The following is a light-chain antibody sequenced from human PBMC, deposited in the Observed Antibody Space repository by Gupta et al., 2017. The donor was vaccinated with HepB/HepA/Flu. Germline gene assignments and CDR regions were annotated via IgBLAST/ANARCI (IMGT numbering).Light chain of an antibody. J-gene: IGKJ4*01. V-gene: IGKV3-20*01. CDR1: QSIRNSY. Sequence: EIVLTQSPGTLSLPPGERATLSCRASQSIRNSYLAWYQQEPGQAPRLLIHAASRRATGTPDRFSGSGSGTDFTLTISRLEPEDFAVYYCQQYDSSPLTFGGGTTVEIK. CDR3: QQYDSSPLT. CDR2: AAS.